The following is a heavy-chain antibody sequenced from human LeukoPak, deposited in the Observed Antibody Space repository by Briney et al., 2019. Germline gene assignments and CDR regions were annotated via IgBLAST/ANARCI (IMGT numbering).Heavy chain of an antibody. CDR3: ARGGTGIAARRRLDY. CDR1: GYTFTSYD. Sequence: ASVKASCKASGYTFTSYDINWVRQATGQGLEWMGWMNPNSGNTGYAQKFQGRVTMTRNISISTAYMELSRLRSEDTAVYYCARGGTGIAARRRLDYWGQGTLVTVSS. J-gene: IGHJ4*02. D-gene: IGHD6-6*01. CDR2: MNPNSGNT. V-gene: IGHV1-8*01.